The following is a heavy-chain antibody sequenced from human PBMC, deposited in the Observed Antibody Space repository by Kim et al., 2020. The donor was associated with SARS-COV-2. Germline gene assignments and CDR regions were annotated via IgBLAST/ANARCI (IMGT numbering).Heavy chain of an antibody. J-gene: IGHJ6*03. Sequence: SGPALVNPTQTLTLTCTFSGFSLSTSGMCVSWIRQCPGKALEWLARIDWDDDRYYNKSLKTRLTISKDTSKNQVVLIMTNMDSVDTATYYCARLRGTGTTRSQSYRYYMDVWGKGTMVTVSS. D-gene: IGHD1-7*01. V-gene: IGHV2-70*11. CDR2: IDWDDDR. CDR1: GFSLSTSGMC. CDR3: ARLRGTGTTRSQSYRYYMDV.